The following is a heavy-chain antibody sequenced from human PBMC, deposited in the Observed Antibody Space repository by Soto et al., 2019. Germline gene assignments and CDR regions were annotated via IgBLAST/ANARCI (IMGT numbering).Heavy chain of an antibody. D-gene: IGHD5-12*01. J-gene: IGHJ4*02. CDR2: IFFSGSA. Sequence: SETLSLACTVSAGSISSFYWSWVRQPAGKGLERIGRIFFSGSASFNRSLESRVARSVYTSNNHFPLNLSRVTAADIAAYYFGREGSYSAYNFAHGIQLWSFDFWGQGALVTVSP. CDR1: AGSISSFY. V-gene: IGHV4-4*07. CDR3: GREGSYSAYNFAHGIQLWSFDF.